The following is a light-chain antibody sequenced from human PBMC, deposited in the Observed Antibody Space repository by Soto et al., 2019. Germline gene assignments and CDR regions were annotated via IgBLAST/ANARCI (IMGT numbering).Light chain of an antibody. Sequence: EIVLTQSPATLSLSPGERATLSCRASQSVGSYLAWYQQKPGQAPRLLIYDASNRATGIPARFSGSGSGTDLTLTISSLEPEDFAVYYCQQRSNWPTITFGQGTRLEIK. J-gene: IGKJ5*01. V-gene: IGKV3-11*01. CDR2: DAS. CDR1: QSVGSY. CDR3: QQRSNWPTIT.